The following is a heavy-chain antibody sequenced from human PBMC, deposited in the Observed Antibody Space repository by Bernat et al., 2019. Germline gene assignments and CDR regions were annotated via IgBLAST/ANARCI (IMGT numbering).Heavy chain of an antibody. CDR1: GGSISSARYY. CDR2: IYYSGST. D-gene: IGHD2/OR15-2a*01. V-gene: IGHV4-39*01. CDR3: VRQVIVGGFAY. Sequence: QVQLQESGPGLVKPSGTLSLTCAVSGGSISSARYYWGWIRRPPGEGLEWIGNIYYSGSTYYNPSLKSRVTISVDTSKNQFSLKLSSVTAADTAVYYCVRQVIVGGFAYWGQGTLVAGSS. J-gene: IGHJ4*01.